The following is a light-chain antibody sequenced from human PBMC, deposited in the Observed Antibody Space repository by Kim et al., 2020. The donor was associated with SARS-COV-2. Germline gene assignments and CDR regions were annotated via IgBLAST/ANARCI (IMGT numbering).Light chain of an antibody. Sequence: VAPGKTARITCGGNKIGSKSVHWYQQKPGQAPVLVIYYDSDRPSGIPERFSGSNSGNTATLTISRVEAGDEADYYCQVWDSSSDQVFGGGTKLTVL. CDR1: KIGSKS. J-gene: IGLJ3*02. V-gene: IGLV3-21*04. CDR2: YDS. CDR3: QVWDSSSDQV.